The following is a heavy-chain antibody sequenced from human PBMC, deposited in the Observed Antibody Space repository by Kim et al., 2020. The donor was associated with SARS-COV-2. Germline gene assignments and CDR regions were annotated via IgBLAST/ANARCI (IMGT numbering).Heavy chain of an antibody. V-gene: IGHV3-48*02. D-gene: IGHD3-22*01. CDR3: AREDYYDSSAPSGGFDY. J-gene: IGHJ4*02. Sequence: VKVRFTISRDNAKNSLYLQMNSLRDEDTAVYYCAREDYYDSSAPSGGFDYWGQGTLVTVSS.